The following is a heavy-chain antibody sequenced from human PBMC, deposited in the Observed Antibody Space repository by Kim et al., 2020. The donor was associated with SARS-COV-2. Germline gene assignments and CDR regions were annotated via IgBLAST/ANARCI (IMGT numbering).Heavy chain of an antibody. Sequence: GGSLRLSCAASGFTFSSYAMSWVRQAPGKGLEWVSAISGSGGSTYYADSVKGRFTISRDNSKNTLYLQMNSLRAEDTAVYYCARDQQGVRGVIISISDYWGQGTLVTVSS. D-gene: IGHD3-10*01. CDR1: GFTFSSYA. CDR2: ISGSGGST. CDR3: ARDQQGVRGVIISISDY. V-gene: IGHV3-23*01. J-gene: IGHJ4*02.